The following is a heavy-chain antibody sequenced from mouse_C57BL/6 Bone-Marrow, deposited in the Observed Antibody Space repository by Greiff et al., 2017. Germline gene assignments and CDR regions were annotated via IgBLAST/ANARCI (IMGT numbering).Heavy chain of an antibody. CDR3: ARPYDYDPAWFAY. V-gene: IGHV1-19*01. CDR2: INPYNGGT. D-gene: IGHD2-4*01. J-gene: IGHJ3*01. CDR1: GYTFTDYY. Sequence: EVQLVESGPVLVKPGASVKMSCKASGYTFTDYYMNWVKQSHGKSLEWIGVINPYNGGTSYNQKFKGKATLTVDKSSSTAYMELNSLTSEDSAVYYCARPYDYDPAWFAYWGQGTLVTVSA.